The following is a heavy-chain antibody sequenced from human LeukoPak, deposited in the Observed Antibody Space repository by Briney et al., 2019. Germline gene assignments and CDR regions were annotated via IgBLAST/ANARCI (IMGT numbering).Heavy chain of an antibody. J-gene: IGHJ3*02. D-gene: IGHD3-22*01. CDR3: ARSGYYDSSGYYRGAFDI. CDR2: INPGDSDT. Sequence: GESLKISCKGSGYNFATYWIAWVRQMPGKGLEWMAIINPGDSDTRYSPSFQGQVTISADKSISTAYLQWSSLKASDTAMYYCARSGYYDSSGYYRGAFDIWGQGTMVTVSS. CDR1: GYNFATYW. V-gene: IGHV5-51*01.